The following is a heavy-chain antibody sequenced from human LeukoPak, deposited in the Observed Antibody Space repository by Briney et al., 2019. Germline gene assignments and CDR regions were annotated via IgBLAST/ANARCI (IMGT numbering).Heavy chain of an antibody. V-gene: IGHV4-30-2*01. D-gene: IGHD7-27*01. CDR3: ARVWGESYFDY. CDR2: IYHSGST. Sequence: PSETLSLTCAVSGGSISSGGYSWSWIRQPPGKGLEWIGYIYHSGSTYYNPSLKSRVTISVDRSKNQFSLKLSPVTAADAAVFYCARVWGESYFDYWGQGTLVTVSS. J-gene: IGHJ4*02. CDR1: GGSISSGGYS.